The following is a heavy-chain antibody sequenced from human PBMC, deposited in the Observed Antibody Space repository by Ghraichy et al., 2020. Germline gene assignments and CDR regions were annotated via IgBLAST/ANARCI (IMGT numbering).Heavy chain of an antibody. D-gene: IGHD2-8*01. V-gene: IGHV3-11*01. J-gene: IGHJ6*02. CDR1: GFRFSDYY. Sequence: GGSLRLSCAASGFRFSDYYMSWIRQAPGKGLEWVSYISSSGITIYYADSVKGRFTSPRDYAKKTLYLQMNSLRAEDTAVYFCARVYATLYGMDVWGQGTTVTVSS. CDR2: ISSSGITI. CDR3: ARVYATLYGMDV.